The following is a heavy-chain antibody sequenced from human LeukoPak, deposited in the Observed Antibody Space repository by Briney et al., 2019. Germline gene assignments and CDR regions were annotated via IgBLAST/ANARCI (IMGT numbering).Heavy chain of an antibody. J-gene: IGHJ6*04. CDR1: GGTFSSYA. CDR3: ATSFADPYYYYGMDV. D-gene: IGHD3-16*02. V-gene: IGHV1-69*06. CDR2: IIPIFGTA. Sequence: SVKVSCKASGGTFSSYAISWVRQAPGQGLEWMGGIIPIFGTANYAQKFQGRVTITAEKSTSTAYMELSSLRSEDTAVYYCATSFADPYYYYGMDVWGKGTTVTVSS.